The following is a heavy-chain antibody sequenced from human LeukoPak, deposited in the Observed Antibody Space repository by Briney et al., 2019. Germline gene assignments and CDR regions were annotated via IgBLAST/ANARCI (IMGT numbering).Heavy chain of an antibody. CDR1: GFTFSTYA. Sequence: GGSLRLSCAASGFTFSTYAMSWVRQAPGKGLEWISSISGSGTTSYYADSVKGRFTIYRENSKNTLFLQMYSLAADDTALYYCARHQSSYSSSSYTQDWRQGTLVTVSS. D-gene: IGHD6-13*01. CDR3: ARHQSSYSSSSYTQD. V-gene: IGHV3-23*01. J-gene: IGHJ4*02. CDR2: ISGSGTTS.